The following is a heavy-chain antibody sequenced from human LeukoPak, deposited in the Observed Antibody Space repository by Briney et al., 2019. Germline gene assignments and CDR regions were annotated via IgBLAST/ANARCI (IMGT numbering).Heavy chain of an antibody. D-gene: IGHD6-19*01. V-gene: IGHV2-5*02. Sequence: ESGPTLVKPTQTLTLTCTFSGFSLSTSGVGVGWIRQPPGKALEWLAFIFWDDDKHYSPSLNSRLTITKDTSKNQVVLTMTNVDPVDTATYYCAHGRAGTFNLDYWGQGTLVTVSS. CDR1: GFSLSTSGVG. CDR2: IFWDDDK. J-gene: IGHJ4*02. CDR3: AHGRAGTFNLDY.